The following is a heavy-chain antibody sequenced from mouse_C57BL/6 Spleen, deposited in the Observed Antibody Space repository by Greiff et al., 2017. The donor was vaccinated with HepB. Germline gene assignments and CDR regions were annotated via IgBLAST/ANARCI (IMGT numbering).Heavy chain of an antibody. CDR2: ISYSGST. CDR1: GYSITSDY. CDR3: ARSHYGNYGWFAY. J-gene: IGHJ3*01. D-gene: IGHD2-1*01. Sequence: EVMLVESGPGLAKPSQTLSLTCSVTGYSITSDYWNWIRKFPGNKLEYMGYISYSGSTYYNPSLKSRISITRDTSKNQYYLQLNSVTTEDTATYYCARSHYGNYGWFAYWGQGTLVTVSA. V-gene: IGHV3-8*01.